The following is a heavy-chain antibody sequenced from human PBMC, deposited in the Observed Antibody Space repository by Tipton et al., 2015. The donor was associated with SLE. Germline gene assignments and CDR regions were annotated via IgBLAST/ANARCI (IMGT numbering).Heavy chain of an antibody. J-gene: IGHJ3*02. V-gene: IGHV4-59*04. CDR2: IYHSGST. D-gene: IGHD3-22*01. CDR3: ARGVVHYYDSGSFDI. CDR1: GGSISSYY. Sequence: GLVKPSETLSLTCTVSGGSISSYYWSWIRQPPGKGLEWIGSIYHSGSTYYNPSLKSRVTISVDTSKNQFSLKLSSVTAADTAVYYCARGVVHYYDSGSFDIWGQGTMVTVSS.